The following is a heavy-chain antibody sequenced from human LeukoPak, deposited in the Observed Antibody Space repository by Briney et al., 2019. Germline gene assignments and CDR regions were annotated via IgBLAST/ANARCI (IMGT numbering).Heavy chain of an antibody. V-gene: IGHV4-38-2*01. J-gene: IGHJ6*04. CDR2: MYHSGSI. CDR1: CYSISSGFY. CDR3: VRHPDPYYDIFLV. Sequence: SETLSLTCGVSCYSISSGFYWGWIRQPPGKGLEWIGSMYHSGSIYYNRSLKSRVTISADTSNNHLSLKLSSVTAADTAVYYCVRHPDPYYDIFLVWGKGTTVTVSS. D-gene: IGHD3-9*01.